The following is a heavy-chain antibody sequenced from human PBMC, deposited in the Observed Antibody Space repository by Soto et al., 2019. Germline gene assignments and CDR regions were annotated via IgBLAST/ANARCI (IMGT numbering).Heavy chain of an antibody. D-gene: IGHD3-3*02. CDR1: GFTFSNYW. J-gene: IGHJ6*02. Sequence: GGSLRLSCAASGFTFSNYWMHWVRQAPGKGLVWVSRINIDGSGTTYADSVEGRFTISRDNAKNTVFLEMNSLRAEDTAVYYCAKLAVTYGMDVWGQGTTVTVSS. V-gene: IGHV3-74*03. CDR3: AKLAVTYGMDV. CDR2: INIDGSGT.